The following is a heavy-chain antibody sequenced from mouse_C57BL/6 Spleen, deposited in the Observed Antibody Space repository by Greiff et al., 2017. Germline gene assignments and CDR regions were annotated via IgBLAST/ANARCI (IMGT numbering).Heavy chain of an antibody. CDR2: INSDGGST. Sequence: EVQRVESGGGLVQPGESLKLSCESNEYEFPSHDMSWVRKTPGKRLELVAAINSDGGSTYYPDTMERRFIISRDNTKKTLYLQMSRLRSEDTALXYCESHSSGAWFAYWGQGTLVTVSA. CDR1: EYEFPSHD. CDR3: ESHSSGAWFAY. D-gene: IGHD1-1*01. V-gene: IGHV5-2*01. J-gene: IGHJ3*01.